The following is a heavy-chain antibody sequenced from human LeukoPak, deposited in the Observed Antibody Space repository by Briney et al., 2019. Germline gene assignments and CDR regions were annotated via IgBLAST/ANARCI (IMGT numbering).Heavy chain of an antibody. Sequence: SVKVSCKASGYTFTSYDINWVRQAPGQGLEWMGGIIPIFGTANYAQKFQGRVTITTDESTSTAYMELSSLRSEDTAVYYCASEYCSSTSCYLDDAFDIWGQGTMVTVSS. J-gene: IGHJ3*02. D-gene: IGHD2-2*01. V-gene: IGHV1-69*05. CDR3: ASEYCSSTSCYLDDAFDI. CDR1: GYTFTSYD. CDR2: IIPIFGTA.